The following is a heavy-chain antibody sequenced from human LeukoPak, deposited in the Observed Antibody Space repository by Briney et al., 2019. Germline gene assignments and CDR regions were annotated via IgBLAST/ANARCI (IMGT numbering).Heavy chain of an antibody. CDR3: ARGRGIAARPFPFDY. D-gene: IGHD6-6*01. V-gene: IGHV4-4*07. CDR1: DDSISSYY. Sequence: PSETLSLTCTVSDDSISSYYWSWVRQPAGKGLEWIGRIYTNVSTNYNPSLKSRVTMSVDTSKNQFSLKLSSVTAADTAVYYCARGRGIAARPFPFDYWGQGTLVTVSS. CDR2: IYTNVST. J-gene: IGHJ4*02.